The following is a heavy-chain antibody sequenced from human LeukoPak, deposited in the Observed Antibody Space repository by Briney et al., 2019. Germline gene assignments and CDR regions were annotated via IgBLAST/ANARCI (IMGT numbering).Heavy chain of an antibody. V-gene: IGHV4-59*08. CDR1: GGSISSYY. CDR3: GRFSGWSQFDS. CDR2: IYYSGST. Sequence: PSETLSLTCTVSGGSISSYYLIWIRQPPGKGLEWIGYIYYSGSTNYNPSLKSRVTISVDMSKNQFSLKLTSVTAADTAVYYCGRFSGWSQFDSWGPGTLVTVSS. D-gene: IGHD6-19*01. J-gene: IGHJ4*02.